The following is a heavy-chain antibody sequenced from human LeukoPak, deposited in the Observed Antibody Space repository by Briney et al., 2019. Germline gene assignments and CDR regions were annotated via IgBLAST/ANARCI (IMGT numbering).Heavy chain of an antibody. Sequence: PSESLSLTCTVSGGSISSSSYYWGWIRQPPGKGLEWIGSIYYSGSTYYNPSLKSRVTISVDTSKNQFSLKLSSVTAADTAVYYCARLGPGLFDYWGQGTLVTVPP. CDR2: IYYSGST. J-gene: IGHJ4*02. CDR1: GGSISSSSYY. CDR3: ARLGPGLFDY. V-gene: IGHV4-39*01.